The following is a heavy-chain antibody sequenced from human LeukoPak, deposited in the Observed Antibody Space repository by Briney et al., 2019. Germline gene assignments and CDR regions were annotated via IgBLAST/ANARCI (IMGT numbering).Heavy chain of an antibody. J-gene: IGHJ4*02. CDR1: GFTFSSYA. D-gene: IGHD2-15*01. CDR2: MKGDGSEI. CDR3: ARDLGWLLLDY. Sequence: GGSLRLSCAASGFTFSSYAMSWIRQVPGKGLEWVANMKGDGSEIYYVDSVKGRFTISRDNAKNSLYLQMNNLRAEDTAIYYCARDLGWLLLDYWGQGTLVTVSS. V-gene: IGHV3-7*03.